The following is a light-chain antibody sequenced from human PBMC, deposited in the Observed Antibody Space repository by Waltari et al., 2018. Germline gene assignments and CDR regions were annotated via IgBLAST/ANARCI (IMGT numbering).Light chain of an antibody. CDR3: QQSHTYPLT. Sequence: DIVMTQSPDSLAVSLGERATINCKSSQSVLYSSNNKNYLAWYQQKPGQPPKLLIYWASTRESGVPDRFSGSGSGTDFTLTISSLQAEDFATYYWQQSHTYPLTFGGGTKVDIK. CDR2: WAS. V-gene: IGKV4-1*01. J-gene: IGKJ4*01. CDR1: QSVLYSSNNKNY.